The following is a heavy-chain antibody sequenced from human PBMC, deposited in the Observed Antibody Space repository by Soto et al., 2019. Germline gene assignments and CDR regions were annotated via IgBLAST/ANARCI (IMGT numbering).Heavy chain of an antibody. J-gene: IGHJ4*02. D-gene: IGHD4-17*01. CDR3: ASFSGATYGDYGGGINY. CDR2: VHYSGST. V-gene: IGHV4-39*01. Sequence: SETLSLTCIVSGGSISGSSYYWGWIRQPPGKGLECIGSVHYSGSTDYNPSLKSRVTISVDTSKNQFSLKLTSVTAADTAVYFCASFSGATYGDYGGGINYWGQGTLVTVSS. CDR1: GGSISGSSYY.